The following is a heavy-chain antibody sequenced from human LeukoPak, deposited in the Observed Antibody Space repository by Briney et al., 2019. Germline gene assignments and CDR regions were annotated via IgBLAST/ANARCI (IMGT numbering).Heavy chain of an antibody. J-gene: IGHJ4*02. CDR1: GYTFTSYG. Sequence: ASVKVTCKASGYTFTSYGISWVRQAPGQGLEWMGWISAYNSNTNYAQKLQGRVTMTTDTSTSTAYMELRSLRSDDTAVYYCAKEGPHSGSYSPDYWGQGTLVTVSS. D-gene: IGHD1-26*01. V-gene: IGHV1-18*01. CDR2: ISAYNSNT. CDR3: AKEGPHSGSYSPDY.